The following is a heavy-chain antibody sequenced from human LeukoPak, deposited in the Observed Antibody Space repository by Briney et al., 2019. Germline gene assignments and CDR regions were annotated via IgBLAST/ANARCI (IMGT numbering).Heavy chain of an antibody. V-gene: IGHV1-3*01. D-gene: IGHD3-22*01. CDR2: INAGNAYT. CDR1: GYTFIKYA. CDR3: VRERESGSYDKSGPYSFDH. Sequence: ASVKVSCKTSGYTFIKYAIHWVRQAPGQRLEWMGWINAGNAYTKYSQKFQGRVTITSDTSATTVNMELSSLTSEDTAVYYCVRERESGSYDKSGPYSFDHWGRGTLVTVSS. J-gene: IGHJ4*02.